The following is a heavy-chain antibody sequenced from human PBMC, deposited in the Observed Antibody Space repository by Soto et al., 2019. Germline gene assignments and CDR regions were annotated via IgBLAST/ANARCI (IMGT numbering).Heavy chain of an antibody. CDR1: GDSISSYS. CDR3: ARESGENWSYEAY. Sequence: QVHVQESGPGLVKPAATLSLTCAVSGDSISSYSWNWIRQTAGRGLEWIVRVYPSGHTQYRSSFETRVTVSVDMSTNQCFLEMRSVTAADTAVYYCARESGENWSYEAYWGQGTQVTVSS. V-gene: IGHV4-4*07. J-gene: IGHJ4*02. D-gene: IGHD1-7*01. CDR2: VYPSGHT.